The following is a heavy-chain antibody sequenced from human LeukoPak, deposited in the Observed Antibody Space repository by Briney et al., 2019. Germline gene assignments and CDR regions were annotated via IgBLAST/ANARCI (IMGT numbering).Heavy chain of an antibody. CDR1: GFTFSSYG. J-gene: IGHJ4*02. CDR3: AKDLQLVRGYFDY. CDR2: IRYDGSNK. Sequence: GGSLRLSCAASGFTFSSYGMHWVRQAPGKGLEWVAFIRYDGSNKYYADSVKGRFTISRDNSKNTLYLQMNSLRAEDTAVYYCAKDLQLVRGYFDYWGQGTLVTVSS. V-gene: IGHV3-30*02. D-gene: IGHD6-6*01.